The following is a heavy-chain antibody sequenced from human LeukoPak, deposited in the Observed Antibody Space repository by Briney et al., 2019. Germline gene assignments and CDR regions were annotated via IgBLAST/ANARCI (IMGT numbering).Heavy chain of an antibody. J-gene: IGHJ5*02. CDR1: GYTFTGYF. D-gene: IGHD1-1*01. CDR3: ARDRTGAWFDP. Sequence: EASVKVSCKASGYTFTGYFMHWVRQAPGQELEWMGWINPNTGGTNYAQNFQGRVTMTRDTSTSTAYMELSRLRSDDTAIYYCARDRTGAWFDPWGQGTLVTVSS. CDR2: INPNTGGT. V-gene: IGHV1-2*02.